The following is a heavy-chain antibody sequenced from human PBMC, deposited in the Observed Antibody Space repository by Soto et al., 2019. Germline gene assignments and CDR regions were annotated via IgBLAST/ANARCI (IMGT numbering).Heavy chain of an antibody. CDR1: GYTFTSYG. Sequence: GASVKVSCKASGYTFTSYGISWVRQAPGQGLEWMGWISAYNGNTNYAQKLQGRVTMTTDTSTSTAYMELRSLRSDDTAVYYCARDTYILLMVYATDDAFDFWGQGTMVTVSS. J-gene: IGHJ3*01. CDR3: ARDTYILLMVYATDDAFDF. D-gene: IGHD2-8*01. CDR2: ISAYNGNT. V-gene: IGHV1-18*01.